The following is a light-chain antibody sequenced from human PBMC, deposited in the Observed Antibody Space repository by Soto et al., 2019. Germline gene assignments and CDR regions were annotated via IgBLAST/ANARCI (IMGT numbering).Light chain of an antibody. CDR2: GNS. CDR1: SSNIGAGYD. Sequence: QSALTQPPSVSGAPGQRVTISCTGSSSNIGAGYDVHWYQQLPGTAPKLLIYGNSNRPSGVPDRFSGSKSGTSASLAITGLPAEVFVLNYSASNEIYTRASHV. V-gene: IGLV1-40*01. J-gene: IGLJ1*01. CDR3: ASNEIYTRASHV.